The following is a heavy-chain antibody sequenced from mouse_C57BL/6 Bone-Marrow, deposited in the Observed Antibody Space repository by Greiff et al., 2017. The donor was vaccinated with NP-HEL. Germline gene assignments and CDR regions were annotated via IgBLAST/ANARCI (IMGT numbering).Heavy chain of an antibody. D-gene: IGHD2-1*01. CDR1: GYTFTEYT. Sequence: QVQLKESGAELVKPGASVKLSCKASGYTFTEYTIHWVKQRPGQGLEWIGWFYPGGGSTKYNEKFKDKATLTADKSSSTAYMELSILTSEDSAVYCCARRGGGGNSFAYWGQGTLVTVSA. CDR3: ARRGGGGNSFAY. J-gene: IGHJ3*01. V-gene: IGHV1-62-2*01. CDR2: FYPGGGST.